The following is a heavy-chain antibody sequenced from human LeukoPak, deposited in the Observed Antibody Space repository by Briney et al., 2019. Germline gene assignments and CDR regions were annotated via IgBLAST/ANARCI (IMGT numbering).Heavy chain of an antibody. CDR3: ARESYCGGDCPHYGMDV. D-gene: IGHD2-21*02. CDR1: GYTFTSYY. J-gene: IGHJ6*02. CDR2: INPSRGST. V-gene: IGHV1-46*01. Sequence: ASVKVSCKASGYTFTSYYMHWVPQAPGQGLEWMGIINPSRGSTSYAQKFQGRVTMTRDTSTSTVYMELSSLRSEDTAVYYCARESYCGGDCPHYGMDVWGQGTTVTVSS.